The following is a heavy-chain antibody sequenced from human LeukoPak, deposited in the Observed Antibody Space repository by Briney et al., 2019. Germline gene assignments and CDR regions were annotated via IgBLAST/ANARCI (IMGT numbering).Heavy chain of an antibody. D-gene: IGHD3-16*01. J-gene: IGHJ4*02. CDR1: GGSFSGYY. Sequence: PSETLSLXCAVYGGSFSGYYWSWIRQPPGKGLEWIGEINHSGSTNYNPSLKSRVTISVDTSKNQFSLKLSSVTAADTAVYYCARGLWGPYYFDYWGQGTLVTVSS. CDR2: INHSGST. CDR3: ARGLWGPYYFDY. V-gene: IGHV4-34*01.